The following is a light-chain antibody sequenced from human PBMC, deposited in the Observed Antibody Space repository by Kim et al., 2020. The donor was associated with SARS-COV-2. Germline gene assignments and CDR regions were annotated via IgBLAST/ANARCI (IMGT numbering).Light chain of an antibody. J-gene: IGKJ1*01. CDR2: AAS. CDR3: QQYEDSPKT. V-gene: IGKV3-20*01. CDR1: QTVSTNS. Sequence: SSGERATLSCRARQTVSTNSLAWYQQKPGQAPRLLIYAASSRATGIPDRFSGSGSGTDFTLTINRLEPDDFAVYYCQQYEDSPKTFGQGTKVEIK.